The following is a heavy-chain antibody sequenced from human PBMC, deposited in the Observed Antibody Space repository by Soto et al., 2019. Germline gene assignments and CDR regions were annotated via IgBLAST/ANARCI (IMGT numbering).Heavy chain of an antibody. Sequence: SVKVSCKAPGYTFTSYAMHWVRQAPGQRLEWMGWINAGNGNTKYSQKFQGRVTITRDTSASTAYMELSSLRSEDTAVYYCARGGYCSGGSCDGLFDYWGQGTLVTVSS. CDR2: INAGNGNT. CDR3: ARGGYCSGGSCDGLFDY. J-gene: IGHJ4*02. D-gene: IGHD2-15*01. V-gene: IGHV1-3*01. CDR1: GYTFTSYA.